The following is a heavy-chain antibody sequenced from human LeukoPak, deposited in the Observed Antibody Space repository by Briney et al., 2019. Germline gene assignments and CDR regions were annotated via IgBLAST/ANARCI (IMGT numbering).Heavy chain of an antibody. CDR2: IYHSGST. J-gene: IGHJ4*02. D-gene: IGHD6-25*01. Sequence: SETLSLTCAVSGYSISSGYYWGWIRQPPGKGLEWIGSIYHSGSTYYNPSLKSRVTISVDTSKNQFSLKLSSVTAADTAVYYCARLGVDEAAPYYSDYWGQGTLVTVSS. CDR1: GYSISSGYY. V-gene: IGHV4-38-2*01. CDR3: ARLGVDEAAPYYSDY.